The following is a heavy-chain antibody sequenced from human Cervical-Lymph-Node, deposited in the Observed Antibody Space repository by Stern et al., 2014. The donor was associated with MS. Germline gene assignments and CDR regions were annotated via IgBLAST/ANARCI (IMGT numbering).Heavy chain of an antibody. D-gene: IGHD3-3*01. J-gene: IGHJ4*02. V-gene: IGHV4-59*01. CDR2: IYYSGST. CDR3: ARGITIFDY. CDR1: GGSISSYY. Sequence: QVQLQESGPGLVKPSETLSLTCTVSGGSISSYYWSWIRQPPGKGLEWIGYIYYSGSTHYNPSLKSRVTISVDTSKNQFSLKLSSVTAADTAVYYCARGITIFDYWGQGTLVTVSS.